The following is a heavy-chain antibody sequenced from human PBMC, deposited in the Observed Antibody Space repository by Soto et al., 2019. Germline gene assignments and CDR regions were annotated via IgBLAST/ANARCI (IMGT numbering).Heavy chain of an antibody. D-gene: IGHD1-1*01. J-gene: IGHJ5*02. CDR3: AKGSTGTTYNWFDP. CDR2: ISWNSGSI. Sequence: GGSLRLSCAASGFTFDDYAMHWVRQAPGKGLEWVSGISWNSGSIGYADSVKGRFTISRDNAKNSLYLQMNSLRAEDTALYYCAKGSTGTTYNWFDPWGQGTLVTVSS. CDR1: GFTFDDYA. V-gene: IGHV3-9*01.